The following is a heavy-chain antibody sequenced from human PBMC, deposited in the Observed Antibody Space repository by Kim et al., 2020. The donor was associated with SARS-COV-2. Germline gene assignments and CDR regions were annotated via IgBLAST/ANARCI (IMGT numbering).Heavy chain of an antibody. D-gene: IGHD3-10*01. V-gene: IGHV1-46*01. Sequence: YAQKVQGRVTRTGETSPTTVYLDLSSLRSEDTGIYYCAREYSGGTFDFWGQGTMVTVSS. CDR3: AREYSGGTFDF. J-gene: IGHJ3*01.